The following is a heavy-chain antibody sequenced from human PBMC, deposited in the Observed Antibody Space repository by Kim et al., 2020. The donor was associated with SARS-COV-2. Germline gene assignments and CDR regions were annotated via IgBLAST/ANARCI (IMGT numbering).Heavy chain of an antibody. J-gene: IGHJ6*02. Sequence: PPPKGRVTMAVDTSKNQFSLKLGSVTAADTAVYYCARERFEDYYYYYGMDVWGQGTTVTVSS. D-gene: IGHD3-10*01. V-gene: IGHV4-4*07. CDR3: ARERFEDYYYYYGMDV.